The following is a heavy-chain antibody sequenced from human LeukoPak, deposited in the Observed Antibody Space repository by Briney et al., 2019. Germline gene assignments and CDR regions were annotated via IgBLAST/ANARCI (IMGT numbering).Heavy chain of an antibody. CDR3: ASGTSSNYYYYYYGMDV. CDR2: IYYSGST. J-gene: IGHJ6*02. D-gene: IGHD2-2*01. CDR1: GGSISSSSYY. V-gene: IGHV4-39*07. Sequence: SETLSLTCTVSGGSISSSSYYWGWIRQPPGKGLEWIGSIYYSGSTYYNPSLKSRVTISVDKSKNQFSLKLSSVTAADTAVYYCASGTSSNYYYYYYGMDVWGQGTTVTVSS.